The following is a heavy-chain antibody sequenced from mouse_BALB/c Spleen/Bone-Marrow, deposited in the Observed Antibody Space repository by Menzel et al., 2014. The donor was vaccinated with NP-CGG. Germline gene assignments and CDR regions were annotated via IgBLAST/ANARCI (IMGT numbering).Heavy chain of an antibody. CDR1: GYSFTGYY. V-gene: IGHV1-31*01. CDR2: INPYNGAT. CDR3: ARGGWDWYFDV. Sequence: VQLQQSGPELVKPGASVKISCKASGYSFTGYYMHWVKQSHVKSLEWIGRINPYNGATSYNQNFKDKASLTVDKSSSTAYMELHGLTSEDSAVYYCARGGWDWYFDVWGAGTTVTVPS. J-gene: IGHJ1*01.